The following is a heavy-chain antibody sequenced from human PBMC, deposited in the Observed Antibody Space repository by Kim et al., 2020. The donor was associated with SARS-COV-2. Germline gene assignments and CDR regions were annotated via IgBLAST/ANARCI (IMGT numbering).Heavy chain of an antibody. Sequence: GGSLRLSCAASGFTFSDYYMSWIRQAPGKGLEWVSYISSSGSTIYYADSVKGRFTISRDNAKNSLYLQMNSLRAEDTAVYYCATERLYSSLVFDYWGQGTLVTVSS. D-gene: IGHD6-13*01. CDR3: ATERLYSSLVFDY. V-gene: IGHV3-11*01. J-gene: IGHJ4*02. CDR2: ISSSGSTI. CDR1: GFTFSDYY.